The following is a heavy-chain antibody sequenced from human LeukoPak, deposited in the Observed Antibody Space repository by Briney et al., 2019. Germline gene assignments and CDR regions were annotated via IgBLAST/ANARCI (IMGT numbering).Heavy chain of an antibody. D-gene: IGHD2-8*01. Sequence: SETLSLTCTVSGGSISDSYWSWIRQPPGKGLEWIAYIHYSGSVNYNPSLKSRVTISVDTSKNQFSLKLNSVTAADTAVYYCARHRGCTSGTCKNWFDPWGQGTLVTVSS. V-gene: IGHV4-59*01. CDR3: ARHRGCTSGTCKNWFDP. J-gene: IGHJ5*02. CDR1: GGSISDSY. CDR2: IHYSGSV.